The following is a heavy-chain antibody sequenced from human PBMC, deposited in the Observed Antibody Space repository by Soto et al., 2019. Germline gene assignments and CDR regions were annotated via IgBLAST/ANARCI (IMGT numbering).Heavy chain of an antibody. Sequence: QVQLVQSGAEVKKPGSSVKVSCKASGVTFNTFAISWVRQAPGQGLEWMGGIIPVLGPAFYAQKFQGRVTVTADRSTSTAYLELSSLRSEDTAVYFCVRAAKLYFDYWGQGTLVTVSS. J-gene: IGHJ4*02. CDR2: IIPVLGPA. CDR3: VRAAKLYFDY. CDR1: GVTFNTFA. V-gene: IGHV1-69*06.